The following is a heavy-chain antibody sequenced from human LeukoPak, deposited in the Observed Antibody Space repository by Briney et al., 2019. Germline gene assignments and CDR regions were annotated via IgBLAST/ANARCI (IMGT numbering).Heavy chain of an antibody. J-gene: IGHJ1*01. CDR1: GGSLSGSY. Sequence: PSETLSLTCAVYGGSLSGSYWSWIRQPPGKGLEWIGEINHSGSANYNPSLKSRVTLSIDKSKNQFSLNLNSVTAADTAVYYCARAPYYYDSSAGRYFQHWGQGTLVTVSS. CDR3: ARAPYYYDSSAGRYFQH. D-gene: IGHD3-22*01. CDR2: INHSGSA. V-gene: IGHV4-34*01.